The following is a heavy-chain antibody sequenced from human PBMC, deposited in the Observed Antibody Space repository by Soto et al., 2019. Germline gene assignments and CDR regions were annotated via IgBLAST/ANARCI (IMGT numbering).Heavy chain of an antibody. Sequence: GCLIPPCSAPGSTFSSNSMNWVRQAPGKGLEWVSSISSSSSYIYYADSVKGRFTISRDNAKNSLYLQMNSLRAEDTAVYYSARDVSSPDPLYYDYGMDVWGQGTKVTVSS. CDR1: GSTFSSNS. D-gene: IGHD2-2*01. CDR3: ARDVSSPDPLYYDYGMDV. J-gene: IGHJ6*02. V-gene: IGHV3-21*01. CDR2: ISSSSSYI.